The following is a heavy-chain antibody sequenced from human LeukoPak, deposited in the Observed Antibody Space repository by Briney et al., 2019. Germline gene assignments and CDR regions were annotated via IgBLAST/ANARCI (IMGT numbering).Heavy chain of an antibody. CDR1: GFIFSSYG. CDR2: IWYDGSNK. J-gene: IGHJ6*02. V-gene: IGHV3-33*01. CDR3: ARGSYGMDV. Sequence: PGGSLRLSCEASGFIFSSYGMHWVRQAPGKGLEWVAVIWYDGSNKYYADSVKGRFTISRDNSKNTLYLQMNSLRAEDTAVYYCARGSYGMDVWGQGTTVTVSS.